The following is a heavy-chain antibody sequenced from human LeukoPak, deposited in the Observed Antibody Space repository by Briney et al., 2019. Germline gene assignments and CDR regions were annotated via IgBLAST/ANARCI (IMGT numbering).Heavy chain of an antibody. D-gene: IGHD6-13*01. V-gene: IGHV1-69*05. CDR1: GGTFSSYA. Sequence: SVKVSCKASGGTFSSYAISWVRQAPGQGLEWMGGIIPIFGTANYAQKFQGRVTITTDESTSTAYMELSSLRSEDTAVYYCARDGRNYSSSWVYYFDYWGQETLVTVSS. CDR2: IIPIFGTA. CDR3: ARDGRNYSSSWVYYFDY. J-gene: IGHJ4*02.